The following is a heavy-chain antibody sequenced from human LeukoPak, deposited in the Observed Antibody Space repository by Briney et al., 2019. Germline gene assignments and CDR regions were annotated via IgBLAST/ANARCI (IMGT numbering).Heavy chain of an antibody. D-gene: IGHD4-17*01. CDR3: ARDVRVGDSFDY. CDR1: LFTFSNYW. J-gene: IGHJ4*02. Sequence: GGSLRLSCAASLFTFSNYWMHWVRQAPGKGLVWVSRIKSDGDTSYADSVKGRFTISRDNSKNTLYLQMNSLRAEDTAVYYCARDVRVGDSFDYWGQGTLVTVSS. V-gene: IGHV3-74*01. CDR2: IKSDGDT.